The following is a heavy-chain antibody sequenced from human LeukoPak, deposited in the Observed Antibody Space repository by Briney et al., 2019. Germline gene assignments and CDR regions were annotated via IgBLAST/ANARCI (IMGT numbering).Heavy chain of an antibody. Sequence: SGPTLVKPTQTLTLTCTFSGFSLTTHGVGVGWVRQPPGRALEWLAVIYWDDDKRYGSSLRSRLTISKDTSKKQVVLTMTNVDPVDTGTYHCVRRRDYYDHGYDPFFDHWGQGTLVTVSS. CDR3: VRRRDYYDHGYDPFFDH. D-gene: IGHD3-22*01. CDR1: GFSLTTHGVG. CDR2: IYWDDDK. J-gene: IGHJ5*02. V-gene: IGHV2-5*05.